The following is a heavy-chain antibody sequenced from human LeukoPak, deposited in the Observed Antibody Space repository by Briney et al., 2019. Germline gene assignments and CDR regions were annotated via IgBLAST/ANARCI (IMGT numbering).Heavy chain of an antibody. CDR3: VGDRRPAGTTAYPDC. J-gene: IGHJ4*02. V-gene: IGHV3-7*05. Sequence: PGGSLRLSCAASGFTFSTYWMSWVRQAPGKGLEWVGNINQDGSEKHYLDSVKGRFTVSRDTAQNSLHLQMNSLRAEDTAVYYCVGDRRPAGTTAYPDCWGQGTLVTVSS. CDR1: GFTFSTYW. CDR2: INQDGSEK. D-gene: IGHD2/OR15-2a*01.